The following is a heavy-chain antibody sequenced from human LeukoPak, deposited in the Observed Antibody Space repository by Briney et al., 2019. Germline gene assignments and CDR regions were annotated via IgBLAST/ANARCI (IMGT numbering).Heavy chain of an antibody. D-gene: IGHD2-2*01. Sequence: GESLKISCKGSGYSFTSYWIGWVRQLPGKGLEWMGIIYPGDSDTRYSPSFQGQVTISADKSISTAYLQWSSLKASDTAMYYCARTHCSSTSCPILMGYNWFDPWGQGTLVTVSS. CDR2: IYPGDSDT. CDR3: ARTHCSSTSCPILMGYNWFDP. CDR1: GYSFTSYW. V-gene: IGHV5-51*01. J-gene: IGHJ5*02.